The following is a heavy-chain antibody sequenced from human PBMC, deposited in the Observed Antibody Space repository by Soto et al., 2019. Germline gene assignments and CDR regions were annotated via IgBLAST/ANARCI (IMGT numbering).Heavy chain of an antibody. V-gene: IGHV3-33*01. CDR1: GFTFSGYG. Sequence: QVQLVESGGGVVQPGRSLRLSCAASGFTFSGYGMHWVRQAPGKGLEWVAVIRYDGSNTYYADSVKGRFTISGDNPKNTLYLQMNSLRAEDTAVYYCARDGVGATTYFGYFDYWGQGTLVTVSS. CDR3: ARDGVGATTYFGYFDY. J-gene: IGHJ4*02. CDR2: IRYDGSNT. D-gene: IGHD1-26*01.